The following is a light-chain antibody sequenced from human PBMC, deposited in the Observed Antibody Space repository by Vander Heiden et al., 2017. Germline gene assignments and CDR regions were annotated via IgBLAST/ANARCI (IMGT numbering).Light chain of an antibody. V-gene: IGLV2-8*01. CDR2: EGT. CDR3: NSYAGTKTFV. Sequence: QSSLTQPPSASGSPGQSLTIACTGTSNDVGGDDYVSWYQQHPGKAHKIIIAEGTKRPAGVPDRSAGSKAGNTASLTVSGLQAEDEADYYCNSYAGTKTFVFGTGTKVTVL. J-gene: IGLJ1*01. CDR1: SNDVGGDDY.